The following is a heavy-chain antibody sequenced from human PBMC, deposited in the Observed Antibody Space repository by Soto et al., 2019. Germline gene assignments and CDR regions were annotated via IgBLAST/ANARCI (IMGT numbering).Heavy chain of an antibody. J-gene: IGHJ4*02. CDR1: GFTFSSYS. D-gene: IGHD2-15*01. CDR2: ISSSSSYI. V-gene: IGHV3-21*01. CDR3: ARGPGQGVVVVVAAREYYFDY. Sequence: GGSLRLSCAASGFTFSSYSMNWVRQAPGKGLEWVSSISSSSSYIYYADSVKGRFTISRDNAKNSLYLQMNSLRAEDTAVYYCARGPGQGVVVVVAAREYYFDYWGQGTLVTVSS.